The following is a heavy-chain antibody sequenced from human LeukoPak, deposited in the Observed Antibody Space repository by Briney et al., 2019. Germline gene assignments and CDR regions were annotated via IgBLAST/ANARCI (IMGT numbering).Heavy chain of an antibody. CDR3: ASLRFLEWLDY. D-gene: IGHD3-3*01. CDR2: IWYDGSNK. Sequence: GGSLRLSCAASGFTFSSYGMHWVRQAPGKGLEWVAVIWYDGSNKYYADSVKGRFTISRDNAKNTLYLQMNSLRAEDTAVYYCASLRFLEWLDYWGQGTLVTVSS. CDR1: GFTFSSYG. J-gene: IGHJ4*02. V-gene: IGHV3-33*03.